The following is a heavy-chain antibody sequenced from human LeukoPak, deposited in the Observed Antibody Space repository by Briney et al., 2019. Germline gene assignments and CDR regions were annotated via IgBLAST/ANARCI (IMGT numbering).Heavy chain of an antibody. V-gene: IGHV3-21*01. Sequence: GGSLRLSCAASGFALSHSLTWVRHAPGKGLEWVSSVSTTSAYIHYAESVKGRFSISRDNIDNVVYLQMNSLRVEDTAVYYCARTYSSSSPLDYWGQGTLVTVSS. CDR3: ARTYSSSSPLDY. CDR1: GFALSHS. D-gene: IGHD6-6*01. CDR2: VSTTSAYI. J-gene: IGHJ4*02.